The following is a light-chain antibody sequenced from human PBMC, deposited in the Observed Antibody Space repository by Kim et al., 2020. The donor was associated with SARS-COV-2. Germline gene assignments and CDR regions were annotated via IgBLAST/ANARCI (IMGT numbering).Light chain of an antibody. J-gene: IGKJ2*01. CDR1: QSISKW. V-gene: IGKV1-5*03. CDR3: QQYNNWYT. Sequence: LSASVGDRVAITCRASQSISKWLAWYQQKPGKAPKLLISKASTLESGVPSRFSGSGSGTEFTLTISSLQPEDFATHYCQQYNNWYTFGQGTKLEI. CDR2: KAS.